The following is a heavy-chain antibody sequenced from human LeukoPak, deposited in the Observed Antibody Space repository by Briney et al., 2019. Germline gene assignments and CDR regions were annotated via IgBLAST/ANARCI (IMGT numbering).Heavy chain of an antibody. D-gene: IGHD3-10*01. CDR2: INPSGGST. J-gene: IGHJ5*02. V-gene: IGHV1-46*01. CDR1: GYTFTSYY. Sequence: GASVKVSCKASGYTFTSYYMHWVRQAPGQGLEWMGIINPSGGSTSYAQKFQGRVTMTRDTSTSTVYTELSSLRSEDTAVYYCARVGTMVRGVNNWFDPWGQGTLVTVSS. CDR3: ARVGTMVRGVNNWFDP.